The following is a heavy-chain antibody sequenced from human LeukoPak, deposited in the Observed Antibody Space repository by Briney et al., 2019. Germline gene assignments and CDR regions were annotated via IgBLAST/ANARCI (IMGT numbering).Heavy chain of an antibody. CDR3: ARDCVVIAAAGTCFDY. J-gene: IGHJ4*02. CDR1: GFNLDDYA. CDR2: ISWNGGDM. V-gene: IGHV3-9*01. D-gene: IGHD6-13*01. Sequence: GGSLRLSCVASGFNLDDYAMHWVRQAPGKGLEWVSGISWNGGDMDYADSVKGRFTISRDNAKNSLFLQMNSLRAEDTAVYYCARDCVVIAAAGTCFDYWGQGTLATVSS.